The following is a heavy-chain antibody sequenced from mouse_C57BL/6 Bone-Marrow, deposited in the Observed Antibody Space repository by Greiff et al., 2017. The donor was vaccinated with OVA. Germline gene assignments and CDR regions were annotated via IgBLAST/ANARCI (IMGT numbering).Heavy chain of an antibody. CDR2: IHPNSGST. CDR1: GYTFTSYW. CDR3: ARSNTPYYAMDY. Sequence: QVQLKQPGAELVKPGASVKLSCKASGYTFTSYWMHWVKQRPGQGLEWIGMIHPNSGSTNYNEKLKSKATLTVDKSSSTAYLQLSSLTSEDSAVYYCARSNTPYYAMDYWGQGTSVTVAS. V-gene: IGHV1-64*01. J-gene: IGHJ4*01. D-gene: IGHD5-2*01.